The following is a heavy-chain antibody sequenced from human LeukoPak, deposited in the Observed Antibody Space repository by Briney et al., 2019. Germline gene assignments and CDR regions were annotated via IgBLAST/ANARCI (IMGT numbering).Heavy chain of an antibody. V-gene: IGHV3-9*01. CDR3: AEDRWTSPYYGMDV. D-gene: IGHD2-15*01. CDR2: ISWNSGSI. Sequence: PGRSLRLSCAASGFTFDDYAMHWVRQAPGKGLEWVSGISWNSGSIGYADSVKGRFTISRDNAKNSLYLQMNSLRAEDTALYYCAEDRWTSPYYGMDVWGQGTTVTVSS. J-gene: IGHJ6*02. CDR1: GFTFDDYA.